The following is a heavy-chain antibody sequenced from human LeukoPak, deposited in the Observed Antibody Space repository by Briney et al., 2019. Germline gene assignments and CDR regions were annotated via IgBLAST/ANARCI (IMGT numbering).Heavy chain of an antibody. CDR1: GFTFSSYW. J-gene: IGHJ6*02. V-gene: IGHV3-7*01. D-gene: IGHD3-3*01. Sequence: GGSLRLSCAASGFTFSSYWMSWVRQAPGKGLEWVANIKQDGSEKYYVDSVKGRFTISRDNAKNSLYLQMNSLRAEDTAVYYCARMERFLCYYYGMDVWGQGTMVTVSS. CDR3: ARMERFLCYYYGMDV. CDR2: IKQDGSEK.